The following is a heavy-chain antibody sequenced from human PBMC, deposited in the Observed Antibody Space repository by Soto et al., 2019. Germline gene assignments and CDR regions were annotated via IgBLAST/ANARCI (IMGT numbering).Heavy chain of an antibody. J-gene: IGHJ4*02. CDR3: VAGSTTRWPDYSFDS. CDR2: LNSGDTT. V-gene: IGHV3-53*01. CDR1: GFSVSDKY. D-gene: IGHD2-15*01. Sequence: VRLMESGGGLIHPGGSLRLSCSASGFSVSDKYMSWVRHAPGKGLEWVSVLNSGDTTYYSDSVKGRFISSRDDSKTTLQLTRTSLRGDDTAVYYCVAGSTTRWPDYSFDSWGPG.